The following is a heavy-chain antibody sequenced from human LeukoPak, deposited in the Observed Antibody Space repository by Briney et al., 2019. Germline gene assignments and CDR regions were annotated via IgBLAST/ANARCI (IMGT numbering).Heavy chain of an antibody. D-gene: IGHD1-1*01. Sequence: SETLSLTCTVSGASISSYYWSWVRQPAGKGLEWIGRIYTSGSTNYNPSLKGRVTMSVDTSKNQFSLKLSSVTAADTAVYYCARLAGVVGKRYFDYWGQGTLVTVSS. CDR1: GASISSYY. V-gene: IGHV4-4*07. CDR2: IYTSGST. CDR3: ARLAGVVGKRYFDY. J-gene: IGHJ4*02.